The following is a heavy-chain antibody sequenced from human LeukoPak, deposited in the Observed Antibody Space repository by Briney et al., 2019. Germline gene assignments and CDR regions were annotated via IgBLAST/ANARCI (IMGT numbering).Heavy chain of an antibody. CDR2: INSDGTST. J-gene: IGHJ4*02. CDR1: GFTFSSHW. Sequence: GGSLRLSCAASGFTFSSHWMHCVRQAPGKGLVWVSRINSDGTSTTYADSVKGRFTISRDNAKNTLYLQMNSLRVEDTAVFHCAREGTYSNGPDYWGQGTLVTVSS. V-gene: IGHV3-74*01. CDR3: AREGTYSNGPDY. D-gene: IGHD3-22*01.